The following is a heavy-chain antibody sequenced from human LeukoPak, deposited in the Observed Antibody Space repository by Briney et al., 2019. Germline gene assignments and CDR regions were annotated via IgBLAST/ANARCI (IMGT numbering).Heavy chain of an antibody. D-gene: IGHD3-10*01. Sequence: GGSLRLSCAASGFTFRSNTMSWVRQAPGRGLEWVSVISGSGGSTYYADSVKGRFTISRDNSKNTLYLQMNSLRAEDTAVYYCAKDRGNLYYYYYMDVWGKGTTVTVSS. CDR3: AKDRGNLYYYYYMDV. CDR1: GFTFRSNT. V-gene: IGHV3-23*01. CDR2: ISGSGGST. J-gene: IGHJ6*03.